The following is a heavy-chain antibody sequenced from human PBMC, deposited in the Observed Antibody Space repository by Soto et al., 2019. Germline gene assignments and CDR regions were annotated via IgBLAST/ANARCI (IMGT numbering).Heavy chain of an antibody. CDR3: ARAGYSYGSYWYFDL. J-gene: IGHJ2*01. D-gene: IGHD5-18*01. CDR1: GGSVSSGSYY. Sequence: QVQLQESGPGLVKPSETLSLTCTVSGGSVSSGSYYWSWIRQPPGKGLEWIGYIYYSGSTNYNPYLNRRVTISVDTSKIQFSLQLSSVTAADTAVYYGARAGYSYGSYWYFDLWGRGTLVTVSS. CDR2: IYYSGST. V-gene: IGHV4-61*01.